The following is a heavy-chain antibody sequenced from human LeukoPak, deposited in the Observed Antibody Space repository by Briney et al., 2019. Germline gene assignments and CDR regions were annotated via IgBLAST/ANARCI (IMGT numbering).Heavy chain of an antibody. Sequence: GGSLRLSRAASGFTFSSYAMSWVRQAPGKGLEWVSAISGSGGSTYYADSVKGRFTISRDSSKNTLYLQMNSLRAEDTAVYYCAKQTRTTTAPDYWGQGTLVTVSS. CDR1: GFTFSSYA. CDR2: ISGSGGST. J-gene: IGHJ4*02. V-gene: IGHV3-23*01. CDR3: AKQTRTTTAPDY. D-gene: IGHD1-1*01.